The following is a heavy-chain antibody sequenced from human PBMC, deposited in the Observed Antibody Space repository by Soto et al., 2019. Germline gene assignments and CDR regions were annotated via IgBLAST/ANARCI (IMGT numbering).Heavy chain of an antibody. J-gene: IGHJ4*02. CDR1: GFTFSSYA. Sequence: EARLLESGGGLVQPGGSLRLSCAASGFTFSSYAMGWVRQAPGKGLEWVSGIDGSGGDTSFADSVKGRFTISRDNSENTLYLHMNSLRAEDTARYYCAKEIVAAAYVETSPFDFWGQGTLVTVSS. CDR2: IDGSGGDT. D-gene: IGHD2-15*01. CDR3: AKEIVAAAYVETSPFDF. V-gene: IGHV3-23*01.